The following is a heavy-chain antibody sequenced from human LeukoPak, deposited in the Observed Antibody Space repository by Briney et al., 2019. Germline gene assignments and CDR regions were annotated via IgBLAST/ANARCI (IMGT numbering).Heavy chain of an antibody. J-gene: IGHJ6*03. CDR3: ARVAAMGPAYYYYMDA. CDR2: IYYSGST. CDR1: GGSISSSSYY. Sequence: PSETLSLTCTVSGGSISSSSYYWGWIRQPPGKGLEWIGSIYYSGSTYYNPSLKSRVTISVDTSKNQFSLKLSSVTAADTAVYYCARVAAMGPAYYYYMDAWGKGTTVTVSS. D-gene: IGHD5-18*01. V-gene: IGHV4-39*01.